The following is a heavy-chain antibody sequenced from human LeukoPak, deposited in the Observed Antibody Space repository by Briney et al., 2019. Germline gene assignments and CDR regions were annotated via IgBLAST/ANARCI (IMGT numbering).Heavy chain of an antibody. J-gene: IGHJ5*02. CDR1: GGSISSSSYY. CDR3: ARNPPLNWFDP. Sequence: SETLSLTCTVSGGSISSSSYYWGWIRQPPGKGLEWIGSIYYSGSTYYNPSLKSRVTISVDTSKNQFSLKLSSVTAADTAVYYCARNPPLNWFDPWGQGTLVTISS. CDR2: IYYSGST. V-gene: IGHV4-39*01.